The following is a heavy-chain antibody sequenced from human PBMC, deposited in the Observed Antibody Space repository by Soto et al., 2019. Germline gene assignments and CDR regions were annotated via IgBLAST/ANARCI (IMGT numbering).Heavy chain of an antibody. CDR1: GYAFTNYG. CDR2: ISAYNGDT. D-gene: IGHD3-3*02. CDR3: ARDIISTTLFLDY. J-gene: IGHJ4*02. V-gene: IGHV1-18*04. Sequence: QVHLVQSGPEAKKPGASVRVSCKASGYAFTNYGITWVRLAPGQGLEWLGWISAYNGDTNYAEKFQDRVTMTTDTSTSTAYTELRSLRPDDTAVYFCARDIISTTLFLDYWGQGTQVTVSS.